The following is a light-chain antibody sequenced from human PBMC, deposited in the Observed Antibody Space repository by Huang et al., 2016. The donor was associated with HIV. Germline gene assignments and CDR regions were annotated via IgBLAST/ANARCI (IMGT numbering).Light chain of an antibody. CDR3: QQYDNRIT. CDR2: DAS. V-gene: IGKV1-33*01. J-gene: IGKJ4*01. CDR1: QDISTY. Sequence: DIQMTQSPSSLSSSLGDRVTITCQASQDISTYLNWYQQKPGKAPKLLIYDASNLETGVQSRFSGSGSGTDFTFTISSLQPEDIATYYCQQYDNRITFGGGTKVEIK.